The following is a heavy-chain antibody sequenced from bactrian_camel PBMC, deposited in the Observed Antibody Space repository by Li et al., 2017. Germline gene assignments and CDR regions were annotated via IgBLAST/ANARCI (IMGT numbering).Heavy chain of an antibody. Sequence: HVQLVESGGDLVQPGGSLSLSCVVSGHSRGSNCVGWYRLPPGRAPAEREGVAGLYIDTGRRYYDESVKGRFTISRDNAKNTMYLQMNNLKSDDTALYYCVTAVYDYWGQGTQVTVS. CDR1: GHSRGSNC. J-gene: IGHJ4*01. CDR3: VTAVYDY. D-gene: IGHD3*01. CDR2: LYIDTGRR. V-gene: IGHV3S54*01.